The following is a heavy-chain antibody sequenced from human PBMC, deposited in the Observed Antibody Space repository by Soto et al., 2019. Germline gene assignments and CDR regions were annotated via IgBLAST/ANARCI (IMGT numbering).Heavy chain of an antibody. Sequence: QVQLQQWGAGPLRPLETLSLTCGVSGGSFSGYYWAWIRQSPGKGLEWIGEINDRGSINYNPSLKSRVSISVDTSKNHYSLNLRSVTAADTAVYYCARESHDILTGPPWVWYFYLWGRGTLFTVSS. CDR2: INDRGSI. J-gene: IGHJ2*01. CDR3: ARESHDILTGPPWVWYFYL. D-gene: IGHD3-9*01. V-gene: IGHV4-34*01. CDR1: GGSFSGYY.